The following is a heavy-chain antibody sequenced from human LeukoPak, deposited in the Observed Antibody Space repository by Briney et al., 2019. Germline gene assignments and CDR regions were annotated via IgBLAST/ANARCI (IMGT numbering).Heavy chain of an antibody. D-gene: IGHD3-10*01. J-gene: IGHJ4*02. CDR3: AKRGVVVRVILVGFHKEAYYFDS. CDR2: ISDSGGRT. V-gene: IGHV3-23*01. Sequence: GGSLRLSCAVSGITLSNYGMSWVRQAPGKGLEWVAGISDSGGRTNYADSVKGRFTISRDNPKNTLYLQMNSLRAEDTAAYFCAKRGVVVRVILVGFHKEAYYFDSWGQGALVTVSS. CDR1: GITLSNYG.